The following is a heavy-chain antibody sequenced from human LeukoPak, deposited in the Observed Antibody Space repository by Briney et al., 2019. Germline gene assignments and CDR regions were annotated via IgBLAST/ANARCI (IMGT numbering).Heavy chain of an antibody. CDR2: ISGSGGST. J-gene: IGHJ4*02. CDR3: ARALGGIAARPLDY. Sequence: AGGSLRLSCAASGFTFSSYAMSWVRQAPGKGLEWVSAISGSGGSTYYADSVKGRFTISRDNAKNSLYLQMNSLRAEDTAVYYCARALGGIAARPLDYWGQGTLVTVSS. CDR1: GFTFSSYA. D-gene: IGHD6-6*01. V-gene: IGHV3-23*01.